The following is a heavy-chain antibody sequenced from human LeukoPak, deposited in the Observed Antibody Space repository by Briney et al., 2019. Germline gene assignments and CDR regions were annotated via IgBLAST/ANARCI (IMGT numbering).Heavy chain of an antibody. CDR2: ISGSGGST. D-gene: IGHD3-10*01. CDR1: GFTFSNAW. CDR3: AKDLITMVRGIDY. Sequence: GGSLRLSCAASGFTFSNAWMSWVRQAPGKGLEWVSAISGSGGSTYYADSVKGRFTISRDNSKNTLYLQMNSLRAEDTAVYYCAKDLITMVRGIDYWGQGTLVTVSS. J-gene: IGHJ4*02. V-gene: IGHV3-23*01.